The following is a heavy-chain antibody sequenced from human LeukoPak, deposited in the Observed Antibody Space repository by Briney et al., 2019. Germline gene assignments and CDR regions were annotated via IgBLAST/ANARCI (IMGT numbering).Heavy chain of an antibody. Sequence: SETLSLTCALSGGSISSNDWWSWVRQPPGKGLEWIGRIYDSRSTNYNPSLKSRVIISVDTSKNQFSLNLNSVTAADTAVYYCARKSGTRGAFDVWGQGTMVTVAS. CDR1: GGSISSNDW. V-gene: IGHV4-4*02. D-gene: IGHD1-26*01. CDR2: IYDSRST. J-gene: IGHJ3*01. CDR3: ARKSGTRGAFDV.